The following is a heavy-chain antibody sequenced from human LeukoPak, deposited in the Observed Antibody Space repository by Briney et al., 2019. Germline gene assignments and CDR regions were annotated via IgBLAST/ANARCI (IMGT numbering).Heavy chain of an antibody. V-gene: IGHV3-74*01. CDR2: IDSDGSST. J-gene: IGHJ5*02. CDR3: ARPDQRGYTYGSFDP. Sequence: PGGSLRLSCAASGFTFSNYCMHWVRQAPGKGLEWVSRIDSDGSSTTYADSVKGRFTISRDNAKNTLYLQMNSLRAEDTAVYYYARPDQRGYTYGSFDPWGQGTLVTVSS. D-gene: IGHD5-18*01. CDR1: GFTFSNYC.